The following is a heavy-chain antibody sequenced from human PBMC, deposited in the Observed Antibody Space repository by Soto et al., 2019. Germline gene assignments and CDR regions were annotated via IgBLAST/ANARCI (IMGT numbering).Heavy chain of an antibody. D-gene: IGHD3-3*02. J-gene: IGHJ6*02. CDR2: TYPGDSDT. CDR3: ARQHFWSGYYSYYYYGMDV. V-gene: IGHV5-51*01. Sequence: PGESLKISCKGSGYSFTSYWIGWVRQMPGKGLEWMGITYPGDSDTRYSPSFQGQVTISADKSISTAYLQWSSLKASDTAMYYCARQHFWSGYYSYYYYGMDVWGQGTTVTVSS. CDR1: GYSFTSYW.